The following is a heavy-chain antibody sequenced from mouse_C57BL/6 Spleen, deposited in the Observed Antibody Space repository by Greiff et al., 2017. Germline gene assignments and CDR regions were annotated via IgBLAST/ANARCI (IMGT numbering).Heavy chain of an antibody. Sequence: VQLQQPGAELVRPGSSVKLSCKASGYTFTSYWMHWVKQRPIQGLEWIGNIDPSDSATRYNQKFKDKATLTVDKSSSTAYMQLSSLTSEDSAVYDCARAGTGDYWGQGTTLTVSS. CDR3: ARAGTGDY. V-gene: IGHV1-52*01. CDR1: GYTFTSYW. J-gene: IGHJ2*01. CDR2: IDPSDSAT. D-gene: IGHD3-3*01.